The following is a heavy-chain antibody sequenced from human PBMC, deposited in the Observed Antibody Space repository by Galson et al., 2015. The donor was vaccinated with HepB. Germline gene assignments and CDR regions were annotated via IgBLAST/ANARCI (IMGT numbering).Heavy chain of an antibody. Sequence: SLRLSCAASGYTFRSYWMYWVRQAPGKGLVWVSRIDSDGSGTNYADSVQGRFAISRDNAKNTLYLEMSSLRVEDTAIYYCVRGMGCSGVACYLFEYGMDLWGRGTTVTVSS. CDR1: GYTFRSYW. CDR3: VRGMGCSGVACYLFEYGMDL. V-gene: IGHV3-74*01. CDR2: IDSDGSGT. D-gene: IGHD2-15*01. J-gene: IGHJ6*02.